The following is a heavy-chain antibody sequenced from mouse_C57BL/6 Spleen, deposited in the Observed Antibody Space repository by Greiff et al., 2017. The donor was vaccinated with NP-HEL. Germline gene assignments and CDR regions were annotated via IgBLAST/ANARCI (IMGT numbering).Heavy chain of an antibody. V-gene: IGHV1-59*01. Sequence: VQLKQPGAELVRPGTSVKLSCKASGYTFTSYWMHWVKQRPGQGLEWIGVIDPSDSYTNYNQKFKGKATLTVDTSSSTAYMQLSSLTSEDSAVYYCAISDSSGYVGFAYWGQGTLVTVSA. J-gene: IGHJ3*01. CDR2: IDPSDSYT. CDR3: AISDSSGYVGFAY. CDR1: GYTFTSYW. D-gene: IGHD3-2*02.